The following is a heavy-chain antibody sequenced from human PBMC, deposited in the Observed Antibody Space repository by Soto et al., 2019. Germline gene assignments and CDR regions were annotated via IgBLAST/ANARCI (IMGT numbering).Heavy chain of an antibody. CDR3: ARXSVDSYYYYYYGMDF. CDR1: CGNIRNYY. J-gene: IGHJ6*02. D-gene: IGHD2-15*01. CDR2: IYYSGST. V-gene: IGHV4-59*01. Sequence: SETQPLTYTVSCGNIRNYYWSWIRQPQGKGLEWIGYIYYSGSTNYNPSLKSRVTISVDTSKNQFSLKLSSVTAADTAVYYCARXSVDSYYYYYYGMDFWGQGTTVTVSS.